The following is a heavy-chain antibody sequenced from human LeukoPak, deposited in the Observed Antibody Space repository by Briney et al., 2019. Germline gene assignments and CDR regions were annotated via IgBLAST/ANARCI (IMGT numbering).Heavy chain of an antibody. V-gene: IGHV3-21*04. CDR1: AFTFSNYN. Sequence: GGSLRLSCAASAFTFSNYNMNWVRQAPGKGLEWVSSITSSGSYIYYADSVKGRFTISRDNAKNSLYLQLNSLRAEDTAVYYCANLPLRYFDWLSSSRGAFDIWGQGTMVTVSS. CDR3: ANLPLRYFDWLSSSRGAFDI. J-gene: IGHJ3*02. CDR2: ITSSGSYI. D-gene: IGHD3-9*01.